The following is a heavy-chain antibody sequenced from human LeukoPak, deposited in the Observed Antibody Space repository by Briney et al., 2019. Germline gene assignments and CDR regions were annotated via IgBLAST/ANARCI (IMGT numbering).Heavy chain of an antibody. J-gene: IGHJ3*02. CDR2: ISSSSSYI. CDR3: AGNSSGYYPDAFDI. V-gene: IGHV3-21*01. CDR1: GFTFSSYS. D-gene: IGHD3-22*01. Sequence: PGGSLRLSCAASGFTFSSYSMNWVRQAPGKGLEWVSFISSSSSYIYYADSVKGRFTISRDNAKNSLYLQMNSLRDEDTAVYYCAGNSSGYYPDAFDIWGQGTMVTVSS.